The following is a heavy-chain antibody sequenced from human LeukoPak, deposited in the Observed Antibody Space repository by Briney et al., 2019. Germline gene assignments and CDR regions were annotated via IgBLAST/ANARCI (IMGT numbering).Heavy chain of an antibody. CDR3: ARGGEVCSSTSCYRGHEY. CDR2: ISSSSSYT. CDR1: GFTFSDYY. D-gene: IGHD2-2*01. V-gene: IGHV3-11*05. Sequence: PGGSLRLSCAASGFTFSDYYMSWIRQAPGKGLEWVSYISSSSSYTNYADSVKGRFTISRDNAKNSLYLQMNSLRAEDSAVYYCARGGEVCSSTSCYRGHEYWGQGTLVTVSS. J-gene: IGHJ4*02.